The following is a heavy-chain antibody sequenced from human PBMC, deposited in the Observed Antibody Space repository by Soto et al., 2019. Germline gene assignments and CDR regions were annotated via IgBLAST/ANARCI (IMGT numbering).Heavy chain of an antibody. CDR2: IKRDGSEK. CDR1: RFTFSSYW. D-gene: IGHD1-26*01. Sequence: EVQLVESGGGLVQPGGSLRLSCAASRFTFSSYWMSWIRQSPGKGLEWVANIKRDGSEKYYVDSVKGRFTISRDNAKNSLYLQMNSLRAEDTAVYYCARWGGSYFDYWGQGTLVTVSS. CDR3: ARWGGSYFDY. J-gene: IGHJ4*02. V-gene: IGHV3-7*01.